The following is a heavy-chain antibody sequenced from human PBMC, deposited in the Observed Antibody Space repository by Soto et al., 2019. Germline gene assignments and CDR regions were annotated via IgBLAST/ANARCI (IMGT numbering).Heavy chain of an antibody. V-gene: IGHV4-31*03. CDR2: IYDSESA. Sequence: SETLSLTCNVSGESISSGGYYWSWIRHHPGEGLEWIGYIYDSESAYYNPSLKSRVTISMDTSKNHFAMRLNSVTGADTAVYYCARASSSSSAADYWGQGTLVTVSS. J-gene: IGHJ4*02. D-gene: IGHD6-6*01. CDR1: GESISSGGYY. CDR3: ARASSSSSAADY.